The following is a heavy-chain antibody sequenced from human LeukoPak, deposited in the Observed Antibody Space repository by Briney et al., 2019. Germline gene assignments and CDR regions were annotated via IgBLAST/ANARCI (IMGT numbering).Heavy chain of an antibody. CDR1: GFTFSSYW. D-gene: IGHD3-22*01. J-gene: IGHJ3*02. Sequence: GGSLRLSCAASGFTFSSYWMHWVRQAPRGGLVWVSRINTEGSSTSYADSVKGRFTISRDNPKNTLYLQMNSLRAEDTAVYYCARAPAYYYPDAFDIWGQGTMVTVSS. V-gene: IGHV3-74*01. CDR3: ARAPAYYYPDAFDI. CDR2: INTEGSST.